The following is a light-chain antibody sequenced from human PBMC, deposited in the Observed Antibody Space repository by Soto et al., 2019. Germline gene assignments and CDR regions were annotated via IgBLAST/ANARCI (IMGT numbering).Light chain of an antibody. V-gene: IGKV3-11*01. CDR3: QQRSNWPPVT. CDR1: QSINRH. CDR2: DAS. Sequence: EIVLTQSPATLSLSPGERATLSCRASQSINRHLAWYRQKPGQAPRLLIYDASTRATGIPARFSGSGSGTDFTLTISRLEPEDFGVYYCQQRSNWPPVTFGGGTKVEIK. J-gene: IGKJ4*01.